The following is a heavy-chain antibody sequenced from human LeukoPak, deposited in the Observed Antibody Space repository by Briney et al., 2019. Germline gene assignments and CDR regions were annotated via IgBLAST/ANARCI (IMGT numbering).Heavy chain of an antibody. J-gene: IGHJ4*02. D-gene: IGHD3-3*01. CDR3: ARAESGYGLFDY. V-gene: IGHV3-30-3*01. CDR1: GFTFSSYG. Sequence: GGSLRLCCAASGFTFSSYGKYWGRLAPGKGLELVSVISYDGSNKYYADSVKGRFTISRDNSKNKLYLQMSRLRAEDTAVYYCARAESGYGLFDYWGQGTLVTVSS. CDR2: ISYDGSNK.